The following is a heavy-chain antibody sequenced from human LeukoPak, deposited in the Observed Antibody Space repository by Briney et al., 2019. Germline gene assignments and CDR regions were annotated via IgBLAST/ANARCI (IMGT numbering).Heavy chain of an antibody. Sequence: TGGSLRLSCAASGFTFSSYWMQWVRQAPGKGLVWVSHINSDASSATYAVSVKGRFTISRDNAKNTLYLQMNSLRAEDTAVYYCVRDSYGVDYWGQGTLVTVSS. CDR3: VRDSYGVDY. CDR2: INSDASSA. CDR1: GFTFSSYW. V-gene: IGHV3-74*01. D-gene: IGHD3-10*01. J-gene: IGHJ4*02.